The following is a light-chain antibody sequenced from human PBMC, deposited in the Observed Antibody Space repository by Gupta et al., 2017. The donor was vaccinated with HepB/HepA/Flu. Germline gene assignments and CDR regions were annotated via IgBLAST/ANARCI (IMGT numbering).Light chain of an antibody. Sequence: QPALTQPASVSGSPGQSITISCTGTSSDVGGYNYVSWYQQHPDKAPKLMIYDVSNRPSGVSNRFSGSKSGNTASLTISGLQAEDEADYYCSSYTSSSTYVFGTGTKVTVL. CDR2: DVS. CDR3: SSYTSSSTYV. CDR1: SSDVGGYNY. V-gene: IGLV2-14*03. J-gene: IGLJ1*01.